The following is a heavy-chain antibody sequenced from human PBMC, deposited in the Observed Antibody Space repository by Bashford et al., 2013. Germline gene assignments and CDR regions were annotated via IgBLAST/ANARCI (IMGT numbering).Heavy chain of an antibody. V-gene: IGHV1-46*01. D-gene: IGHD3-3*01. CDR1: GYTFTSYS. CDR2: INPGVGST. Sequence: ASVKVSCRASGYTFTSYSMHWVRQAPGQGLEWMGLINPGVGSTSYAQKFQGRVTLTRDTSTSTVYMELSSLRSEDTAVYYCSSIAFHGFWSPSGNPHMDVWGQGTTVTVSS. CDR3: SSIAFHGFWSPSGNPHMDV. J-gene: IGHJ6*02.